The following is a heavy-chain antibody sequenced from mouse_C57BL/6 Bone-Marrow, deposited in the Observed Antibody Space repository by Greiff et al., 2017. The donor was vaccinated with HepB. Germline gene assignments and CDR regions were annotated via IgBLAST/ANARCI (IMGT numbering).Heavy chain of an antibody. D-gene: IGHD1-1*01. J-gene: IGHJ4*01. CDR2: ISSGGSYT. CDR3: ARDYYYGSSPYYAMDY. CDR1: GFTFSSYG. Sequence: EVKVVESGGDLVKPGGSLKLSCAASGFTFSSYGMSWVRQTPDKRLEWVATISSGGSYTYYPDSVKGRFTISRDNAKNTLYLQMSSLKSEDTAMYYCARDYYYGSSPYYAMDYWGQGTSVTVSS. V-gene: IGHV5-6*01.